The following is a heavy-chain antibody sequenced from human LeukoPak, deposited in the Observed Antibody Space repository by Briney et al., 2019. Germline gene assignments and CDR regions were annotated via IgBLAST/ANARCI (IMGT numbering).Heavy chain of an antibody. CDR3: ARSNWNGLDY. CDR2: IYSGGTT. D-gene: IGHD1-1*01. V-gene: IGHV3-66*01. CDR1: GFTVSSNY. J-gene: IGHJ4*02. Sequence: GVSLRLSRAASGFTVSSNYMSWVRQAPGKGLEWVSVIYSGGTTYYADSVKGIFAISRDNSKNTLYLQMNSLRDEDTAVYYCARSNWNGLDYWGQGTLVTVSS.